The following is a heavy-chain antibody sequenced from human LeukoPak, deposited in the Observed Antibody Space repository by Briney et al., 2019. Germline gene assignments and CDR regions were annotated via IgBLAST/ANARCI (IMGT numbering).Heavy chain of an antibody. CDR2: ISSSSSTI. CDR3: ARDRLGYCSGGSCFFDY. J-gene: IGHJ4*02. CDR1: GFTFSSYS. V-gene: IGHV3-48*01. Sequence: GGSLRLSCAASGFTFSSYSMNWVRQAPGKGLEWVSYISSSSSTIYYADSVKGRLTISRDNAKNSLYLQMNSLRAEDTAVYYCARDRLGYCSGGSCFFDYWGQGTLVTVSS. D-gene: IGHD2-15*01.